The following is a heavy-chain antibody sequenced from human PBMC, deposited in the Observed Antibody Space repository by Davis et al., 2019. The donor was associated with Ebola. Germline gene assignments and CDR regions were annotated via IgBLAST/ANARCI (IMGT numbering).Heavy chain of an antibody. D-gene: IGHD3-22*01. CDR1: GFTFSSYA. CDR2: ISGSGGST. V-gene: IGHV3-23*01. Sequence: PGGSLRLSCAASGFTFSSYAMSWVRQAPGKGLEWVSAISGSGGSTYYADSVKGRFTISRDNSKNTLYLQMNSLRAEDTAVYYCARDRGDYYDSSGYNWFDPWGQGTLVTVSS. J-gene: IGHJ5*02. CDR3: ARDRGDYYDSSGYNWFDP.